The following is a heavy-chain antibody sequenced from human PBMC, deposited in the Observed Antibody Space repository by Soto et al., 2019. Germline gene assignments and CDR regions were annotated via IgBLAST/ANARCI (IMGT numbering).Heavy chain of an antibody. D-gene: IGHD6-6*01. J-gene: IGHJ4*02. V-gene: IGHV3-30*03. Sequence: PGGSLRLSCAASGFTFSSYGMHWVRQAPGKGLEWVAVISYDGSNKYYADSVKGRFTISRDNSKNTLYLQMNSLRAEDTAVYYCARDYSSSSTGRNRGTFDYWGQGTLVTVSS. CDR3: ARDYSSSSTGRNRGTFDY. CDR2: ISYDGSNK. CDR1: GFTFSSYG.